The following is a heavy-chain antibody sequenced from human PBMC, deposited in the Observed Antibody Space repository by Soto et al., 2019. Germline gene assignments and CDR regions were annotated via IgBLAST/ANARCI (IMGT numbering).Heavy chain of an antibody. V-gene: IGHV3-30-3*01. J-gene: IGHJ6*02. CDR1: GFTFSSYA. Sequence: GGSLRLSCAASGFTFSSYAMHWVRQAPGKGLEWVAVISYDGSNKYYADSVKGRFTISRDNSKNTLYLQMNSLRAEDTAVYYCARTILTLYYYYYGMDVWGQGTTVTVSS. D-gene: IGHD3-9*01. CDR2: ISYDGSNK. CDR3: ARTILTLYYYYYGMDV.